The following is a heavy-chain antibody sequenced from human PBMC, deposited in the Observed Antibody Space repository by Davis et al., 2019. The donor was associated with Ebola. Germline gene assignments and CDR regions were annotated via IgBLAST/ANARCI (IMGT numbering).Heavy chain of an antibody. CDR1: GYSISSGFS. D-gene: IGHD3-16*02. V-gene: IGHV4-38-2*02. Sequence: MPSETLSLTCTVSGYSISSGFSWGWIRQPPGKGLEWIGSMYHSGRANYNPSLKSRVTISGDTFRNQFSLKLTSVTAAYTAVYYCARDFVYWGQGTLVTVSS. J-gene: IGHJ4*02. CDR2: MYHSGRA. CDR3: ARDFVY.